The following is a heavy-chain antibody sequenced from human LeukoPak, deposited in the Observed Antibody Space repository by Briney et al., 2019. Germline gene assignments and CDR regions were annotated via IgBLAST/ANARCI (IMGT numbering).Heavy chain of an antibody. J-gene: IGHJ3*02. CDR1: GFTFSSYA. CDR3: ARDGSMIVVVRWAFDI. Sequence: GGSLRLSCAASGFTFSSYAMHWVRQAPGKGLEWVAVISYDGSNKYYADSVKGRFTISRDNSKNTLYLQMNSLRAEDTAVYYCARDGSMIVVVRWAFDIWGQGTMVTVSS. CDR2: ISYDGSNK. V-gene: IGHV3-30-3*01. D-gene: IGHD3-22*01.